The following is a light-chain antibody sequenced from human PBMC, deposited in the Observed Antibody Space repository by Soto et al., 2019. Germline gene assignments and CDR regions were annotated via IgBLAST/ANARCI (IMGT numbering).Light chain of an antibody. CDR3: HQFSRFPLT. CDR2: MAS. Sequence: DIQMTQSPSTLSASVGDRVTITCRASQSIGSLLAWYQQKPGKAPKFLIYMASTLQSGVPSRFSGSGSGTEFSLTTASLQPDDFATYYCHQFSRFPLTFGQGAKVEIK. CDR1: QSIGSL. V-gene: IGKV1-5*03. J-gene: IGKJ1*01.